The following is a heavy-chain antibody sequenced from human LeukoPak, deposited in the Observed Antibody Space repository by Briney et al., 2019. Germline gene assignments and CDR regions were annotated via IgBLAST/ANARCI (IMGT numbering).Heavy chain of an antibody. CDR1: GFTFSSYD. CDR3: AREYRSSSGRAFDY. Sequence: GGSLRLSCAASGFTFSSYDMHWVRQATGKGLEWVSAIGTAGDTYYPGSVKGRFTISRENAKNSLYLQMNSLRAGDTAMYYCAREYRSSSGRAFDYWGQGILVTVSS. D-gene: IGHD6-6*01. CDR2: IGTAGDT. J-gene: IGHJ4*02. V-gene: IGHV3-13*01.